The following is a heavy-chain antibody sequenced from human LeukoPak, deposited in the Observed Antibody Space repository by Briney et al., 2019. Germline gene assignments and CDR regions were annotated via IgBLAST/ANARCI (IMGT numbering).Heavy chain of an antibody. CDR3: ARAPYSSPYYYYYYIDV. J-gene: IGHJ6*03. V-gene: IGHV3-23*01. Sequence: GGSLRLSCAASGFTFSSYAMSWVRQAPGKGLEWVSAISGSGGSTYYADSVKGRFTISRDNSKNTLYLQMNSLRAEDTAVYYCARAPYSSPYYYYYYIDVWGKGTTVTVSS. D-gene: IGHD6-13*01. CDR2: ISGSGGST. CDR1: GFTFSSYA.